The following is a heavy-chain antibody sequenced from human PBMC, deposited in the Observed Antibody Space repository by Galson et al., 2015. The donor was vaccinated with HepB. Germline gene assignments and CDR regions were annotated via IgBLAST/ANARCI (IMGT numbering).Heavy chain of an antibody. J-gene: IGHJ6*03. D-gene: IGHD1/OR15-1a*01. Sequence: SVKVSCKASGYTFTSYDINWVRQATGQGLEWMGWMNTHNGDTGYAQKFQGRVTMTRNISITTAYMELSSLRSEDTAIYYCARDVEAAGTNYYYHYMDVWGKGTTVTVSS. CDR2: MNTHNGDT. CDR1: GYTFTSYD. V-gene: IGHV1-8*01. CDR3: ARDVEAAGTNYYYHYMDV.